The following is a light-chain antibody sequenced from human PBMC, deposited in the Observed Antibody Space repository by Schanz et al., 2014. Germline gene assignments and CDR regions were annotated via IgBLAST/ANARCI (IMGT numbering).Light chain of an antibody. CDR3: SSYTSSNTVV. J-gene: IGLJ3*02. V-gene: IGLV2-14*03. Sequence: QSALTQPASVSGSPGQSITISCTGTTSDVGGFDYVSWYQQQPGKAPKLIIYNVKTRPSGVSFRFSGSKSGNTASLAISGLQAEDEADYYCSSYTSSNTVVFGGGTKLTVL. CDR1: TSDVGGFDY. CDR2: NVK.